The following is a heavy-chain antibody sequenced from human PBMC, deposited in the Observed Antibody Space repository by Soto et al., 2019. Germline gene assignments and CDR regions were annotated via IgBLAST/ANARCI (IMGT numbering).Heavy chain of an antibody. V-gene: IGHV3-7*05. CDR3: ARGGNWFDP. Sequence: EVHLVESGGALVQPGWSLRLSCAASGFTFTNYWMAGVRQAPGKGLEWVAHIDQGGGEKYYVDSVKGRFTISRDNAKNSLYLQMNSLRAEDTALYYCARGGNWFDPWGQGTLVTVSS. CDR1: GFTFTNYW. CDR2: IDQGGGEK. J-gene: IGHJ5*02. D-gene: IGHD3-10*01.